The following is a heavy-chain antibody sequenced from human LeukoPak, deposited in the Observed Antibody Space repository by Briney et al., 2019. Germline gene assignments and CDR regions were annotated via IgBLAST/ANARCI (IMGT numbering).Heavy chain of an antibody. D-gene: IGHD1-1*01. V-gene: IGHV3-23*01. CDR2: ISGSGSST. Sequence: GGSLRLSCAASEFTFNSYAMSWVRQAPGKGLEWFPSISGSGSSTFYADSVKGRFIISRDNSKNTLYLQMSSLRAEDTAVYYCAKHTAGTKALDYWGQGTLVTVSS. CDR3: AKHTAGTKALDY. J-gene: IGHJ4*02. CDR1: EFTFNSYA.